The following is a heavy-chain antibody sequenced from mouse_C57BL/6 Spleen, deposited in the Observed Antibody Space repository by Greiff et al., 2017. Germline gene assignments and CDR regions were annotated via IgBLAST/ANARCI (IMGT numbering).Heavy chain of an antibody. Sequence: QVQLQQPGAELVRPGSSVKLSCKASGYTFTSYWMHWVKQRPIQGLEWIGNIDPSDSETHYNQKFKDKATLTVDKSSSTAYMQLSSLTSEDSAVYYCSTGGLDDYDEAEDYAMDYWGQGTSVTVSS. D-gene: IGHD2-4*01. CDR3: STGGLDDYDEAEDYAMDY. J-gene: IGHJ4*01. CDR1: GYTFTSYW. CDR2: IDPSDSET. V-gene: IGHV1-52*01.